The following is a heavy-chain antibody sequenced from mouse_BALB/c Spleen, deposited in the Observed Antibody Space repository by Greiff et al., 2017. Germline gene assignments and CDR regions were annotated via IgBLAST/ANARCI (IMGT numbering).Heavy chain of an antibody. CDR3: ARGYDVSYYAMDY. J-gene: IGHJ4*01. CDR1: GYTFTDYA. CDR2: ISTYYGNT. D-gene: IGHD2-2*01. Sequence: QVQLQQSGPELVRPGVSVKISCKGSGYTFTDYAMHWVKQSHAKSLEWIGVISTYYGNTNYNQKFKGKATMTVDISSSTAYMELARLTSEDSAIYYCARGYDVSYYAMDYWGQGTSVTVSS. V-gene: IGHV1-67*01.